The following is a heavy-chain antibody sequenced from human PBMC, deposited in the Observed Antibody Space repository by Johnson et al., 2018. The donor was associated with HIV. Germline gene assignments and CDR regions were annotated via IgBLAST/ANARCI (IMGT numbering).Heavy chain of an antibody. V-gene: IGHV3-30*19. CDR3: ARGGASGAFDI. CDR2: ISYNEDKK. J-gene: IGHJ3*02. D-gene: IGHD1-26*01. Sequence: QVQLVESGGGVVQPGRSLRLSCAASGFTFSSYGMHWVRQAPGKGLEWVAVISYNEDKKYYADSVKGRFTISRDNSKNTLYLQMGSLRAEDMAVYYCARGGASGAFDIWGQGTMVTVSS. CDR1: GFTFSSYG.